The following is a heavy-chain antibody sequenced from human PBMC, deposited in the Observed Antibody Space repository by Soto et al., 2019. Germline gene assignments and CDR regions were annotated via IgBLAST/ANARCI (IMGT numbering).Heavy chain of an antibody. V-gene: IGHV4-31*03. CDR2: IYYSGST. D-gene: IGHD4-17*01. J-gene: IGHJ6*02. CDR1: GGSISSGGYY. Sequence: SETLSLTCTVSGGSISSGGYYWSWIRQHPGKGLEWIGYIYYSGSTYYNPSLKSRVTISVDPSKNQFSLKLSSVTAADTAVYYCARRPKQTTGTTVGGMDVWGQGTTVTVSS. CDR3: ARRPKQTTGTTVGGMDV.